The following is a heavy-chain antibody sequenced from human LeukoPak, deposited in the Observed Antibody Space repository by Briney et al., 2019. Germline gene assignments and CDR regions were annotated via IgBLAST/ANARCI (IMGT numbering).Heavy chain of an antibody. CDR2: IDYSGST. Sequence: PSETLSLTCTVSGGSISGYYWSWIRQSPGKGLEWIGYIDYSGSTNCNPSLKSRVTISINTSKNQFSLKLSSVTAADTAVFYCARYSSVYNWFGPWGQGTLVTVSS. V-gene: IGHV4-59*01. J-gene: IGHJ5*02. CDR3: ARYSSVYNWFGP. CDR1: GGSISGYY. D-gene: IGHD3-22*01.